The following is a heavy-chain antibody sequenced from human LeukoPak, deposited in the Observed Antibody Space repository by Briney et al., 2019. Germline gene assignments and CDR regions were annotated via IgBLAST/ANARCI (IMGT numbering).Heavy chain of an antibody. CDR3: AKGRPGTHYRIDY. J-gene: IGHJ4*02. V-gene: IGHV3-23*01. Sequence: GGSLRLSCAASGLSFSSYSTSWVRQAPGKGLEWVSDISGSGAYTYYADPVKGRFTISRDNSNNTMFLQMNSLRAEDTAVYYCAKGRPGTHYRIDYWGQGTLVTVSS. D-gene: IGHD1-26*01. CDR1: GLSFSSYS. CDR2: ISGSGAYT.